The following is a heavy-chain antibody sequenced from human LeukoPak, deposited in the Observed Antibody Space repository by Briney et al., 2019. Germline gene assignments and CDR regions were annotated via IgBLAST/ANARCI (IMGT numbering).Heavy chain of an antibody. CDR1: GASISSYY. CDR2: RHYRGTT. Sequence: PSETLSLTCTVSGASISSYYWSWIRQPPGKGREWLASRHYRGTTNYNPSLESRVTISVDTSRKQFSLKLSSVTAADTAVYYCAREVWPVGVSYFDYWGQGILVTVSS. V-gene: IGHV4-59*01. D-gene: IGHD6-19*01. J-gene: IGHJ4*02. CDR3: AREVWPVGVSYFDY.